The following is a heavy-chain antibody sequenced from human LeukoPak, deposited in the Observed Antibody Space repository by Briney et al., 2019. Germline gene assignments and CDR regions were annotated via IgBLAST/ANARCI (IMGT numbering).Heavy chain of an antibody. V-gene: IGHV3-53*01. Sequence: GGSLRLSCAASGFTVSNNYMAWVRQAPGKGLEWVSLIYSGGSTYYADSVKGRFTVSRDNSKNTLYLQMNSLRAEDTAIYYCARKPDYWGQGTLVTVSS. CDR1: GFTVSNNY. CDR3: ARKPDY. CDR2: IYSGGST. J-gene: IGHJ4*02.